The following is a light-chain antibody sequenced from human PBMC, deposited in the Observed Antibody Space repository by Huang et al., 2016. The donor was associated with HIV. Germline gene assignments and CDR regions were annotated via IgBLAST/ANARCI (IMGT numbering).Light chain of an antibody. J-gene: IGKJ2*01. CDR2: GAS. Sequence: DIQMTRSPSSLSASVGDRVTITCRASLDISYSLAWYQQKPGTAPKLLLAGASKLEGGVPSRFSGSGSGSHFSLTVSSLQPEDFATYYCQQYFNTPYTFGQGTKLEI. CDR3: QQYFNTPYT. CDR1: LDISYS. V-gene: IGKV1-NL1*01.